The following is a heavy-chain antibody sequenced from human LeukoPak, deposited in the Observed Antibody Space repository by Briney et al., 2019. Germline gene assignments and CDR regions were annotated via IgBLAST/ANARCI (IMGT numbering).Heavy chain of an antibody. CDR2: ISYDGSNK. CDR1: GFTFSSYA. J-gene: IGHJ3*02. Sequence: GRSLRLSCAASGFTFSSYAMHWVRQAPGKGLEWVAVISYDGSNKYYADSVKGRFTISRDNSKNTLYLQMNSLRAEDTAVYYCARAPPPNWNYPLDIWGQGTMVTVSS. D-gene: IGHD1-7*01. CDR3: ARAPPPNWNYPLDI. V-gene: IGHV3-30-3*01.